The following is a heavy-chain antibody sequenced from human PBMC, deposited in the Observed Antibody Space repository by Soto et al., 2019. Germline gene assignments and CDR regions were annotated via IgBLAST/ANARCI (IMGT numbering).Heavy chain of an antibody. V-gene: IGHV4-4*07. CDR2: IYTSGST. D-gene: IGHD6-13*01. J-gene: IGHJ1*01. CDR3: AREGWIAAAGNPSSEYFQH. Sequence: SETLSLTCTVSGGSISSYYWSWIRQPAGKGLEWIGRIYTSGSTNYNPSLKSRVTMSVDTSKNQFSLKLSSVTAADTAVYYCAREGWIAAAGNPSSEYFQHWGQGTLVTVSS. CDR1: GGSISSYY.